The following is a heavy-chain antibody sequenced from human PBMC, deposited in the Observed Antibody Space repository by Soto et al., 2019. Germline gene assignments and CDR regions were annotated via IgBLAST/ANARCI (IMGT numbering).Heavy chain of an antibody. CDR3: ARMNYYDTSGYPFDY. V-gene: IGHV4-31*03. CDR2: ISYNGTT. Sequence: PSETLSLTCTVSGASISSGGYYWTWIRQHPEKGLEWIGYISYNGTTYYHPSLKSRVTMSADTSKNRFSLKLNSVTAADTAVYYCARMNYYDTSGYPFDYWGQGMMVTVSS. CDR1: GASISSGGYY. D-gene: IGHD3-22*01. J-gene: IGHJ4*02.